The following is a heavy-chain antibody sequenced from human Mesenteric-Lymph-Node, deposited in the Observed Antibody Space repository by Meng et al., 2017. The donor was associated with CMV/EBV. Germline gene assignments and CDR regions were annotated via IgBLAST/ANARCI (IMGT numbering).Heavy chain of an antibody. CDR2: ISSSGDYI. Sequence: GESLKISCAASGFTFSTYSMTWVRQAPGKGLEWVSSISSSGDYIYYADSLKGRFTISRDNSKNTLYLQMNSLRAEDTAVYYCARDGLAFGVVINCCGMDVWGQGTTVTVSS. CDR1: GFTFSTYS. J-gene: IGHJ6*02. D-gene: IGHD3-3*01. V-gene: IGHV3-21*01. CDR3: ARDGLAFGVVINCCGMDV.